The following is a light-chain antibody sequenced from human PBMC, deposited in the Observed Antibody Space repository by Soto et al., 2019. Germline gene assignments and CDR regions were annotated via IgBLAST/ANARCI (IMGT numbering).Light chain of an antibody. Sequence: EIVLTQSPGTLSVSPGERVTLSCRASQSISSSYLAWYQQRPGQATRLLIFGASYRATGIPDRFSGSGSGTDFTLTISRLEPEDFAVYYCQQYNSSPPEFTFGPGTKVDSK. CDR1: QSISSSY. V-gene: IGKV3-20*01. CDR2: GAS. CDR3: QQYNSSPPEFT. J-gene: IGKJ3*01.